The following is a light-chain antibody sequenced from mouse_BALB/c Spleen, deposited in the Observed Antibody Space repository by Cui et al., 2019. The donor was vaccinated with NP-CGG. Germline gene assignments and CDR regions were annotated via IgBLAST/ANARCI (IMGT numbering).Light chain of an antibody. CDR2: GTN. Sequence: AVVTQESALTTSPGETVTLTCRSSTGAVTTNNYANWVQKKPDHLFTGLIGGTNNRAPGVPARFSGSLIGDKAALTITGAQTEDETIYFCALWYSNHWVFGGGTKLTVL. J-gene: IGLJ1*01. CDR3: ALWYSNHWV. CDR1: TGAVTTNNY. V-gene: IGLV1*01.